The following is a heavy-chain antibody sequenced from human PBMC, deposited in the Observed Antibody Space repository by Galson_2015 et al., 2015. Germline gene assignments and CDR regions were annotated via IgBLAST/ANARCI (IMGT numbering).Heavy chain of an antibody. V-gene: IGHV6-1*01. CDR1: GDSVSSQIVA. J-gene: IGHJ3*02. D-gene: IGHD2-15*01. CDR2: TFFRPACDK. Sequence: CAVSGDSVSSQIVAWNWIRQSPSGGLEWLGRTFFRPACDKDYAASVNSLVTISTDPSANHFALHLNSVTPEDTAVYVWARSVVVGSYRDACDIWGQGTTVTVSS. CDR3: ARSVVVGSYRDACDI.